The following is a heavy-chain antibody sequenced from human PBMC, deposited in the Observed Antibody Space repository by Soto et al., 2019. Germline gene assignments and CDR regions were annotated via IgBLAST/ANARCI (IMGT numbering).Heavy chain of an antibody. Sequence: ASVKVSCKASGYTFTSYDINWVRQATGQGLEWMGWMNPNSGNTGYAQKFQGRVTMTRNTSISTAYMELSSLRSEDTAVYYCARAPVSDIVVVVAATDYYYYMDVWGKGTTVTVSS. CDR2: MNPNSGNT. CDR1: GYTFTSYD. D-gene: IGHD2-15*01. CDR3: ARAPVSDIVVVVAATDYYYYMDV. V-gene: IGHV1-8*01. J-gene: IGHJ6*03.